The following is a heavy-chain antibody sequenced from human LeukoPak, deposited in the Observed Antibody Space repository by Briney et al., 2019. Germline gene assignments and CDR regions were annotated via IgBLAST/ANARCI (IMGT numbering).Heavy chain of an antibody. CDR3: ARDLGSGSYYRDYYYYYYMDV. CDR1: GFTFSSYS. CDR2: ISSSSSYI. D-gene: IGHD3-10*01. Sequence: GGSLRLSCAASGFTFSSYSMNWVRQAPGKGLEWVSSISSSSSYIYYADSVKGRFTISRDNAKNSLYLQMNSLRAKDTAVYYCARDLGSGSYYRDYYYYYYMDVWGKGTTVTVSS. V-gene: IGHV3-21*01. J-gene: IGHJ6*03.